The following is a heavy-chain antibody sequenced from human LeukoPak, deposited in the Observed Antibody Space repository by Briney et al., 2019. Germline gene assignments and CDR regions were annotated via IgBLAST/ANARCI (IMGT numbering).Heavy chain of an antibody. CDR3: ARDHFHGIAAASEY. V-gene: IGHV1-2*04. Sequence: ASVKVSCKASGYTFTGYYMHWVRQAPGQGLEWMGWINPNSGGTNYAQKFQGWVTMTRDTSISTANMELRSLRSDDTAVYYCARDHFHGIAAASEYWGQGTLVTVSS. CDR2: INPNSGGT. CDR1: GYTFTGYY. D-gene: IGHD6-13*01. J-gene: IGHJ4*02.